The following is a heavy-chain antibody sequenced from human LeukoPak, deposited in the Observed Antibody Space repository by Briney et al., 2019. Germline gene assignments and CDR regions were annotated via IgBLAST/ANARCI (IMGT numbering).Heavy chain of an antibody. J-gene: IGHJ4*02. CDR2: IYYSGSA. Sequence: SETLSLTCTVSGDSIRSSYWSWIRQPPGETLEWVGYIYYSGSANYNPSLKDRVSMSVDTSKNQLSLRLSSVTAADTAVYCCARERGGQRSGQFDQWGQGILVTVSS. V-gene: IGHV4-59*01. D-gene: IGHD2-15*01. CDR1: GDSIRSSY. CDR3: ARERGGQRSGQFDQ.